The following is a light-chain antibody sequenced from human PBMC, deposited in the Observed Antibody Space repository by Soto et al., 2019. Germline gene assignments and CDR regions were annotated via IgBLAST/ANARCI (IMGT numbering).Light chain of an antibody. CDR2: GAS. J-gene: IGKJ1*01. CDR1: QSFSSTF. Sequence: EILLTQSPDSLSLSPGDRATLSCRASQSFSSTFFAWYQQKPGQAPRLLIYGASSRATGIPDRFSGSGYGTDFTLTISRLEHEDFAVYYCKQYASSVTFDQGTKVEIK. CDR3: KQYASSVT. V-gene: IGKV3-20*01.